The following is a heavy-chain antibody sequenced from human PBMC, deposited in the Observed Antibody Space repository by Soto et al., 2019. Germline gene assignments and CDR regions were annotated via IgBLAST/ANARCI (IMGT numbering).Heavy chain of an antibody. Sequence: QVQLVQSGAEVKKPGSSVKVSCKASGGAFTTNSLNWVRQAPGQGLEWMGGIIPVVGTTKYAQKYQDRVTITGDKSTNTAYMELSSLRSDDTAVYYCARGLLYATTYFDYWGQGTPVTVSS. J-gene: IGHJ4*02. D-gene: IGHD2-8*01. CDR3: ARGLLYATTYFDY. CDR2: IIPVVGTT. CDR1: GGAFTTNS. V-gene: IGHV1-69*06.